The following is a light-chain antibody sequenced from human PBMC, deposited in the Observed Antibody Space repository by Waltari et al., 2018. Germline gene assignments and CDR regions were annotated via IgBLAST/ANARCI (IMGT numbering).Light chain of an antibody. V-gene: IGLV2-11*01. CDR3: WSYAGRNTYV. CDR2: DVI. Sequence: QSALTQPRPVSGSPGQSVAIPCTGTSRDVGAYNYVFWYQQHSGEAPKLIIYDVIKRPSGVPDRFSGSKSGNMASLTISGLQAEDEADYYCWSYAGRNTYVFGAGTKVTVL. J-gene: IGLJ1*01. CDR1: SRDVGAYNY.